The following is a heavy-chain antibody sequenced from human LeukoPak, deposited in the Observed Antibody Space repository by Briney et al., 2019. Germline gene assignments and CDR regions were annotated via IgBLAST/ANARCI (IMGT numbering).Heavy chain of an antibody. V-gene: IGHV1-18*01. D-gene: IGHD3-9*01. CDR1: GYTFTSYG. CDR2: ISAYNGNT. CDR3: AREEDWFRTPYYYYGMDV. Sequence: ASVKVSCKASGYTFTSYGISWVRQAPGQGLEWMGWISAYNGNTNYAQKLQGRVTMTTDTSTSTAYMELRSLRSDDTAVYYCAREEDWFRTPYYYYGMDVWGQGTTVTVSS. J-gene: IGHJ6*02.